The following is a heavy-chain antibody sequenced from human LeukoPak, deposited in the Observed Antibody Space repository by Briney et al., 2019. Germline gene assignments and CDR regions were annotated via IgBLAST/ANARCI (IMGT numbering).Heavy chain of an antibody. CDR3: ARDKGPWGILNYYYYYMDV. CDR2: IYTSGST. D-gene: IGHD2/OR15-2a*01. Sequence: SQTLSLTCTVSGGSISSGSYDWGWIRQPAGKGLEWIGRIYTSGSTNYNPSRKSRITISVDTSKNQFSLKLSSVTAADTAVYYCARDKGPWGILNYYYYYMDVWGKGTTVTVSS. CDR1: GGSISSGSYD. J-gene: IGHJ6*03. V-gene: IGHV4-61*02.